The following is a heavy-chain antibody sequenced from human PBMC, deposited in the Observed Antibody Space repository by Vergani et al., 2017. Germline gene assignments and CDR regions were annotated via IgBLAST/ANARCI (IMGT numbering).Heavy chain of an antibody. CDR2: IKSKTDGGTT. D-gene: IGHD2-2*01. CDR3: TTGSASSPD. V-gene: IGHV3-15*01. J-gene: IGHJ4*02. Sequence: EVQLVESGGGLVKPGGSLRLSCAASGFTFSNAWMSWVRQAPGKGLEWVGLIKSKTDGGTTDYAAPVKGRFTISRDDSKNTLYLQMNSLKTEDTAVYYCTTGSASSPDWGQGTLVTVSS. CDR1: GFTFSNAW.